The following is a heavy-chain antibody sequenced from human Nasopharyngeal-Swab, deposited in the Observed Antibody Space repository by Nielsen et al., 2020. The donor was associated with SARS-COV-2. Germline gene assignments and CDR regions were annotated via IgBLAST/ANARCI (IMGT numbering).Heavy chain of an antibody. Sequence: LSLTCSASGFTFSSYAMHWVRQAPGKGLEWVAVISYDGSNKYYADSVKGRFTISRDNSKNTLYLQMNSLRAEDTAVYYCARDLGGYFDLWGRGTLVTVSS. J-gene: IGHJ2*01. CDR1: GFTFSSYA. CDR3: ARDLGGYFDL. CDR2: ISYDGSNK. V-gene: IGHV3-30-3*01.